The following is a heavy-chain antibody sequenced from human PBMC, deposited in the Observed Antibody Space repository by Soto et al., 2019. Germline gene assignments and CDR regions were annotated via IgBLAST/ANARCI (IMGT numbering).Heavy chain of an antibody. D-gene: IGHD2-21*02. J-gene: IGHJ4*02. Sequence: SETLSLTCTVSGGSVNSYYWSWIRQPQGKGLEWIGYTFYSGSTKSNPSLKSRVTMSVDMSKNQFSLRLNSLTAADTAVYYCARVFPSYCGGDCSYFDSWGQGTLVTVSS. V-gene: IGHV4-59*02. CDR1: GGSVNSYY. CDR2: TFYSGST. CDR3: ARVFPSYCGGDCSYFDS.